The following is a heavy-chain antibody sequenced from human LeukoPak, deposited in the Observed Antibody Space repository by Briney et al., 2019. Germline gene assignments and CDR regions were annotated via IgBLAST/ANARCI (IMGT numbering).Heavy chain of an antibody. V-gene: IGHV4-30-4*08. CDR3: ARAVGALRAFDI. CDR1: GGSISSGGYY. Sequence: SETLSLTCTVSGGSISSGGYYWSWIRQPPGKGLEWIGYIYYSGSTYYNPSLKSRVTISVDTSKNQFSLKLSSVTAADTAVYYCARAVGALRAFDIWGQGTMVTVSS. CDR2: IYYSGST. D-gene: IGHD1-26*01. J-gene: IGHJ3*02.